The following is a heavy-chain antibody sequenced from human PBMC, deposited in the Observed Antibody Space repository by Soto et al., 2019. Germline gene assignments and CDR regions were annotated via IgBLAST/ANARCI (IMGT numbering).Heavy chain of an antibody. CDR1: GGSFSGYY. CDR2: INHSGST. J-gene: IGHJ4*02. D-gene: IGHD2-2*02. CDR3: ARDTYYFDY. Sequence: ETLSLTCAGYGGSFSGYYWSWIRQPPGKGLEWIGEINHSGSTNYNPSLKSRVTISVDTSKNQFSLKLSSVTAADTAVYYCARDTYYFDYWGQGTLVTVSS. V-gene: IGHV4-34*01.